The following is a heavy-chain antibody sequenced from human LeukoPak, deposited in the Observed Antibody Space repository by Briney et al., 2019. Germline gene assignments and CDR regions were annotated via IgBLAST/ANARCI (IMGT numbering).Heavy chain of an antibody. D-gene: IGHD6-13*01. CDR2: ITSDGSST. J-gene: IGHJ4*02. V-gene: IGHV3-74*01. CDR3: AGGSSTWYGY. Sequence: GGSLRLSCAASGFTFSSYWMHWVRQVPGKGLVWVSRITSDGSSTSYADSVKGRFTMSGDNAKNTLYLQMNNLRVEDTAVYYCAGGSSTWYGYWGQGTLVTVSS. CDR1: GFTFSSYW.